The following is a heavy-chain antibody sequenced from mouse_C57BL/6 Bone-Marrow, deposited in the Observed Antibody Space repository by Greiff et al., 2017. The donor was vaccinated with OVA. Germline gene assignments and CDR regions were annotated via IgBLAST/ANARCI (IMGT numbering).Heavy chain of an antibody. J-gene: IGHJ4*01. CDR1: GYTFTSYG. Sequence: VKLQESGAELARPGASVKLSCKASGYTFTSYGIRWVKQRPGQGLEWIGEIYPRSGNTYYNEKFKGKATLTADKSSSTAYMELRSLTSEDSAVYFCAMPSSFLGYWGQGTSVTVSS. CDR2: IYPRSGNT. D-gene: IGHD1-1*01. CDR3: AMPSSFLGY. V-gene: IGHV1-81*01.